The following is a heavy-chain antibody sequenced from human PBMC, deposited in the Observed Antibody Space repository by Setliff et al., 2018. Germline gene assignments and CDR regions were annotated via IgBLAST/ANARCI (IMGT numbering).Heavy chain of an antibody. CDR3: ARVGFLNYDILTGYPTYFDY. Sequence: PSETLSLTCTVSGGSISSYYWSWIRQPPGKGLEWIGYIYTSGSTNYNPSLKSRVTISVDTSKNQFSLKLSSVTAADTAVYYCARVGFLNYDILTGYPTYFDYWGQGTLVTVSS. CDR2: IYTSGST. J-gene: IGHJ4*02. V-gene: IGHV4-4*08. CDR1: GGSISSYY. D-gene: IGHD3-9*01.